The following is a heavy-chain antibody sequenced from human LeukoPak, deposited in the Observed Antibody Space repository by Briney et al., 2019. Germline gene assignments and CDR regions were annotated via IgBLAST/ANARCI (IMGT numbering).Heavy chain of an antibody. Sequence: GGSLRLSCAASGFTFSSYGMHWVRQAPGKGLEGVAVISYDGSNRYYADSVKGRFTISRDNSKNTLYLQMNSLIVEDTAVYFWAKGGRPFDYWGQGTLVTVSS. CDR2: ISYDGSNR. CDR3: AKGGRPFDY. CDR1: GFTFSSYG. J-gene: IGHJ4*02. V-gene: IGHV3-30*18.